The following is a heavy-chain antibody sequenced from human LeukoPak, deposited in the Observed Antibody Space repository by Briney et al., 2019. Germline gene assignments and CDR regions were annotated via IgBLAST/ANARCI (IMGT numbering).Heavy chain of an antibody. D-gene: IGHD3-16*01. V-gene: IGHV3-30*18. CDR2: ISYDGSNK. Sequence: GRSLSLSCAVSGFTFRSYGMHWVRQAPGKGLEWVAVISYDGSNKYYADSVRGRFTISRDNSKNTLFLQMNSLRVEDTATYYWAKFDYDYFWGGRVFGGQEPLVTVSS. CDR3: AKFDYDYFWGGRVF. CDR1: GFTFRSYG. J-gene: IGHJ4*02.